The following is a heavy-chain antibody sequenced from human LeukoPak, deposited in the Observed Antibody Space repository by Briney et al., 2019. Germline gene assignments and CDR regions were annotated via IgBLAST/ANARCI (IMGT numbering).Heavy chain of an antibody. CDR2: ISYDGSNK. Sequence: GRSLRLSCAASGFTFSSYGMHWVRQAPGKGLEWVAVISYDGSNKYYADSVKGRFTISRDNSKSTLYLQMNSLRAEDTAVYYCAKEWELHPFDYWGQGTLVTVSS. J-gene: IGHJ4*02. CDR3: AKEWELHPFDY. V-gene: IGHV3-30*18. CDR1: GFTFSSYG. D-gene: IGHD1-26*01.